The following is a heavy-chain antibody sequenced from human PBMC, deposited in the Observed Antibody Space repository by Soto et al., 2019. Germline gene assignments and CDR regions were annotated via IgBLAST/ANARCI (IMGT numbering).Heavy chain of an antibody. Sequence: EVQLVESGGGLVKPGGSLRLSCAASGFTFSSYSMNWVRQAPGKGLEWVSSISSSSSYIYYADSVKGRFTISRDNAKNSLYLQMNSLRAEATAVYYCARFGSSSSGDAFDIWGQGTMVTVSS. V-gene: IGHV3-21*01. J-gene: IGHJ3*02. CDR1: GFTFSSYS. CDR3: ARFGSSSSGDAFDI. D-gene: IGHD6-6*01. CDR2: ISSSSSYI.